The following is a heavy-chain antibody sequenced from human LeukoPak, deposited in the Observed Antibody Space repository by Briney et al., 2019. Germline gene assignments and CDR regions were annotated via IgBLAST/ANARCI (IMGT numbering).Heavy chain of an antibody. D-gene: IGHD6-19*01. Sequence: SATLSLTCTVSGGSISSYYWSWIRPPAGKGLAWIGRIYTSGSTNYNPSLKSRVTMSVDTSKNQFSLKLSSVTAADTAVYYCARDRIAVAGTWADDYYYYYGMDVWGQGTTVTVSS. V-gene: IGHV4-4*07. CDR2: IYTSGST. CDR3: ARDRIAVAGTWADDYYYYYGMDV. J-gene: IGHJ6*02. CDR1: GGSISSYY.